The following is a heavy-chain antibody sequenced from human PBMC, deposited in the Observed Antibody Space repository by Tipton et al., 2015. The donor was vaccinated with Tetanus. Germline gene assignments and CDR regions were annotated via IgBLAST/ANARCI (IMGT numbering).Heavy chain of an antibody. CDR3: ARETSLTTSY. CDR1: GFTFSRYW. V-gene: IGHV3-74*01. J-gene: IGHJ1*01. CDR2: VNTDGGST. Sequence: SLRLSCAASGFTFSRYWMHWVRQAPGKGPEWVSRVNTDGGSTTYADAVKGRFTISRDEAKNTLFLQMNRLRAEDTAVYYCARETSLTTSYWGQGTLVTVSS. D-gene: IGHD4-17*01.